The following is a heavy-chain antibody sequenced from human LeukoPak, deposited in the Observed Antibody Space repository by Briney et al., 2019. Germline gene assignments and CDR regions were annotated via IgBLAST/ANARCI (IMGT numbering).Heavy chain of an antibody. V-gene: IGHV3-23*01. CDR3: AKGGGSNPYYYYYMDV. D-gene: IGHD3-16*01. CDR2: IVGSAVNT. CDR1: GFTFGNYA. J-gene: IGHJ6*03. Sequence: GGSLRLSCAASGFTFGNYAMSWVRQAPGKGLEWVSGIVGSAVNTYYADSVKGRFTISRDNSKSTLYLQMNSLRAEDTAVYYCAKGGGSNPYYYYYMDVWGKGTTVTVSS.